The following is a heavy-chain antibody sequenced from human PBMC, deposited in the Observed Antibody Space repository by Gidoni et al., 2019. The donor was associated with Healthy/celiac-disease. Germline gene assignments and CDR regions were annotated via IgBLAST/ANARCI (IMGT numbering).Heavy chain of an antibody. J-gene: IGHJ6*04. CDR1: GGPFSGYY. D-gene: IGHD3-10*01. Sequence: QVQLQQWGAGLLKPSEILSLTCAVYGGPFSGYYWGWIRQPPGKGLEWIGEINHSGSTNYNPALKSRVTISVDTSKNQFSLKLSSVTAADTAVYYCARERVTMVQGGYYYGMDVWGKGTTVTVSS. V-gene: IGHV4-34*01. CDR2: INHSGST. CDR3: ARERVTMVQGGYYYGMDV.